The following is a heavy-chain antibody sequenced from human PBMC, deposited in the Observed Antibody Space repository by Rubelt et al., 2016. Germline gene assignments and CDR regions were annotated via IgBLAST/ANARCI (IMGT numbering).Heavy chain of an antibody. CDR1: GFAFSGFS. CDR3: ARTGKG. CDR2: ISSSSTTI. V-gene: IGHV3-48*01. Sequence: EVQLVESGGGLVQPGGSLRLSCVAFGFAFSGFSMNWVRQAPGKGLEWVSYISSSSTTIYYADSVKGRFTISRDNAKDSLYLQMNSRRAEDTAVYYCARTGKGWGQGTLVTVSS. J-gene: IGHJ4*02.